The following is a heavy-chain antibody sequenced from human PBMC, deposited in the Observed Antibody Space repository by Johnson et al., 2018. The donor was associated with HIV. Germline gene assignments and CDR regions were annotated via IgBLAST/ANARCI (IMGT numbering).Heavy chain of an antibody. CDR2: VSYDGSKK. D-gene: IGHD1-26*01. Sequence: QVQLVESGGGVVQPGRSLRLSCAASGFTFSNFAMHWVRQAPGKGLEWVAIVSYDGSKKYYPDSVKGRFTISRDNSKNTLYLQMNRLRAEDTAVYYCAREPALVGANGGWGAFDIWGQGTLVTVSS. J-gene: IGHJ3*02. CDR1: GFTFSNFA. CDR3: AREPALVGANGGWGAFDI. V-gene: IGHV3-30*04.